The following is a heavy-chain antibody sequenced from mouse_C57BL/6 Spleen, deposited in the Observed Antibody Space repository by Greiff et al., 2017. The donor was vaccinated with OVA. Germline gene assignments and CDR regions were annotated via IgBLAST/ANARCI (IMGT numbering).Heavy chain of an antibody. CDR3: ARGAYYSNYEDYAMDY. CDR2: IGPGSGST. CDR1: GYTFTDYY. V-gene: IGHV1-77*01. J-gene: IGHJ4*01. D-gene: IGHD2-5*01. Sequence: QVHVKQSGAELVKPGASVKISCKASGYTFTDYYINWVKQRPGQGLEWIGKIGPGSGSTYYNEKFKGKATLTADKSASTASMQLSSLTSEDSAVYFCARGAYYSNYEDYAMDYWGQGTSVTVSS.